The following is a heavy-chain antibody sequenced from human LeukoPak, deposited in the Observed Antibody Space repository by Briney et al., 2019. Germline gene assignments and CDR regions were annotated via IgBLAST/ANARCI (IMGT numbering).Heavy chain of an antibody. J-gene: IGHJ4*02. CDR1: GFSFSSFA. CDR2: INSNGDTT. Sequence: GGSLRLSCSASGFSFSSFAMHWVRQAPGKGLEYVSAINSNGDTTDYADSVKGRFTMSRDNSKNTLPLQMSSLTVEDTAVYYCVKSPHASSSYFDYWGQGTLVTVSS. D-gene: IGHD6-13*01. V-gene: IGHV3-64D*06. CDR3: VKSPHASSSYFDY.